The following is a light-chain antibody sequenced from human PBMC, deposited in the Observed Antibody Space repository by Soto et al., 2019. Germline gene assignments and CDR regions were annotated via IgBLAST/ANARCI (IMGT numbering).Light chain of an antibody. V-gene: IGKV3-20*01. J-gene: IGKJ3*01. Sequence: EIVLTQSPGTLSLSPGERATLSCRASQSVSSSYLAWYQQKPGQAPRLLIYGASSRATGIPDRLSGSGSGTDVTLTMSILEPEDFAVDYCQQYGSSSSTFGAGTNVDI. CDR1: QSVSSSY. CDR2: GAS. CDR3: QQYGSSSST.